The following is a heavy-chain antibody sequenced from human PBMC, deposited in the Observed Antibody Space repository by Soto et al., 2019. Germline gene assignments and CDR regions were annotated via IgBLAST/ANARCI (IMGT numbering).Heavy chain of an antibody. J-gene: IGHJ4*02. CDR1: GYTFTSYD. CDR3: ARGMSYRQD. Sequence: QVQLVQSGAEVKKPGASVKVSCKASGYTFTSYDIYWVRQATVQGLEWMGWMHPNSGNTGYAQKFQGRVTMTRNTSISTAYRERSSLRYEDTAVYYCARGMSYRQDWGQGTLVTVSS. D-gene: IGHD1-26*01. V-gene: IGHV1-8*01. CDR2: MHPNSGNT.